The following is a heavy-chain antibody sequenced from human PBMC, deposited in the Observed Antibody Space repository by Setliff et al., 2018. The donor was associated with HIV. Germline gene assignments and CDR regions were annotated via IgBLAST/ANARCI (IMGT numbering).Heavy chain of an antibody. V-gene: IGHV4-59*01. CDR2: IYHGGST. Sequence: PSETLSLTCAVSGASISSYYWSWIRQPPGKGLEWIGSIYHGGSTYYNPSLKSRVTISVDTSKNQFSLKVNSVTAVDTAVYYCARGLNDYTNPSYMDVWGKGTTVTVSS. J-gene: IGHJ6*03. CDR3: ARGLNDYTNPSYMDV. CDR1: GASISSYY. D-gene: IGHD4-4*01.